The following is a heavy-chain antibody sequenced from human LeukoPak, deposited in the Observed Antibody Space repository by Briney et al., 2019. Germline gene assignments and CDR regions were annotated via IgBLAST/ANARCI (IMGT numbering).Heavy chain of an antibody. V-gene: IGHV5-51*07. Sequence: GALLLICCKGSGNSITNYWIGCGHPLPGERLEWMGIIYPGDSDTRYSPSFQGQVTISADKSISTAYLQWSSLKASDTAMYYCARRSGGNSGGIDYWGQGTLATVSS. J-gene: IGHJ4*02. D-gene: IGHD4-23*01. CDR2: IYPGDSDT. CDR1: GNSITNYW. CDR3: ARRSGGNSGGIDY.